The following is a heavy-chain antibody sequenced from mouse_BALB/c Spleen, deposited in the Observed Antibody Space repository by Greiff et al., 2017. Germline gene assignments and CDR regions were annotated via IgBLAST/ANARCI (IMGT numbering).Heavy chain of an antibody. CDR3: ARGEVLSWFAY. J-gene: IGHJ3*01. CDR2: ISYDGSN. D-gene: IGHD2-14*01. Sequence: EVKLMESGPGLVKPSQSLSLTCSVTGYSITSGYYWNWIRQFPGNKLEWMGYISYDGSNNYNPSLKNRISITRDTSKNQFFLKLNSVTTEDTATYYCARGEVLSWFAYWGQGTLVTVSA. V-gene: IGHV3-6*02. CDR1: GYSITSGYY.